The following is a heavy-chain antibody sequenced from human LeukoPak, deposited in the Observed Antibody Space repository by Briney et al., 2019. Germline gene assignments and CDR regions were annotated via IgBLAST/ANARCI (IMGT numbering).Heavy chain of an antibody. CDR1: GFTFSSYA. D-gene: IGHD3-22*01. CDR2: ISSNGGST. J-gene: IGHJ4*02. V-gene: IGHV3-64D*06. Sequence: GGSLRLSCSASGFTFSSYAMHWVRQAPGKGLEYVSAISSNGGSTYYADSVKGRFTISRDNSKNTLYLQMSSLRAEDTAVYYCVKGGTSYCYDSSGSGFWGQGTLVTVSS. CDR3: VKGGTSYCYDSSGSGF.